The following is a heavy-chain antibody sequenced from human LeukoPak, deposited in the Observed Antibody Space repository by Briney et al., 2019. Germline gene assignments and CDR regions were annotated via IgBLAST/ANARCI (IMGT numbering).Heavy chain of an antibody. V-gene: IGHV3-23*01. J-gene: IGHJ4*02. Sequence: PGGSLRLSCAASGFTFSSYAMSWVRQAPGKGLEWVSAISGSGGSTYYADSVKGRFTISRDNSKNTLYLQMNSLRAEDTAVYYCAKDPQSYSDYWDDYWGQGTLVTVSS. CDR3: AKDPQSYSDYWDDY. CDR1: GFTFSSYA. D-gene: IGHD4-11*01. CDR2: ISGSGGST.